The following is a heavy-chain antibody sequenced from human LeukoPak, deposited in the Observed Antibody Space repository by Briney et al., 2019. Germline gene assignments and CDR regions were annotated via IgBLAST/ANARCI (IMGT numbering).Heavy chain of an antibody. J-gene: IGHJ4*02. CDR3: ARETVVVADANYFDY. V-gene: IGHV1-46*01. Sequence: ASVKVSCNASGYTFTNYYMHWVRQAPGQGLEWMGIINPDGGGTTYAQKFQGRVAMTRDTSTSTYYMELTSLRSDDTAVYYCARETVVVADANYFDYWGQGTLVTVSS. CDR2: INPDGGGT. CDR1: GYTFTNYY. D-gene: IGHD2-15*01.